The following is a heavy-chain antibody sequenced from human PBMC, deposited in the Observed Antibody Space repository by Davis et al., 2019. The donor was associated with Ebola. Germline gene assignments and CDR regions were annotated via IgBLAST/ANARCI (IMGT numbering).Heavy chain of an antibody. J-gene: IGHJ4*02. V-gene: IGHV4-31*03. CDR3: ARLRTEMASFYFEY. CDR2: IYYSGIP. CDR1: GGSISSGGYY. D-gene: IGHD5-24*01. Sequence: MPSGTLSLTCTVSGGSISSGGYYWSWIRQLPGKGLEWIGYIYYSGIPYSNPSLGSRVTISVDTSKNQFSLNLSSVTAADTAVYYCARLRTEMASFYFEYWGQGTLVTVSS.